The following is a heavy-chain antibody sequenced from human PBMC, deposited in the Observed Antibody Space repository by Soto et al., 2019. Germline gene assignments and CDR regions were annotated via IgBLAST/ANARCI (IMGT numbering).Heavy chain of an antibody. CDR2: MNPNSGNT. CDR3: AREGYCSSTSCRRSGGYYYYYMDV. Sequence: ASVKVSCKASGYTFTSYDINWVRQATGQGLEKMGWMNPNSGNTGYAQKFQGRVTMTRNTSISTAYMELSSLRSEDTAVYYCAREGYCSSTSCRRSGGYYYYYMDVWGKGTTVTVSS. V-gene: IGHV1-8*01. D-gene: IGHD2-2*01. CDR1: GYTFTSYD. J-gene: IGHJ6*03.